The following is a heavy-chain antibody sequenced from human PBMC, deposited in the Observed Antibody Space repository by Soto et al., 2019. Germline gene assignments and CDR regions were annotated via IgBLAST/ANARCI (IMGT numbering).Heavy chain of an antibody. CDR1: GYTLTELS. CDR2: FDPEDGET. D-gene: IGHD2-2*01. J-gene: IGHJ5*01. CDR3: ATMGSTSFWFAS. Sequence: ASVKVSCKVSGYTLTELSMHWVRQAPGKGLEWMGGFDPEDGETIYAQKFQGRVTITEDTSTDTAYMELSSLRSEDTAVYYCATMGSTSFWFASWGQGSLVTVSS. V-gene: IGHV1-24*01.